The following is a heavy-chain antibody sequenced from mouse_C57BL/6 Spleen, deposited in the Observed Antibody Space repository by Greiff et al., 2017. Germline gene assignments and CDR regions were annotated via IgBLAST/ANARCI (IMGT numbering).Heavy chain of an antibody. D-gene: IGHD1-3*01. CDR1: GYTFTSYW. V-gene: IGHV1-69*01. Sequence: QVQLQQPGAELVMPGASVKLSCKASGYTFTSYWMHWVKQRPGQGLEWIGEIDPSDSYTNYNQKFKGKSTLTVDKSSSTAYMQLSSLTSEDSAVYYCARSNNRYFDYWGQGTTLTVSS. CDR2: IDPSDSYT. CDR3: ARSNNRYFDY. J-gene: IGHJ2*01.